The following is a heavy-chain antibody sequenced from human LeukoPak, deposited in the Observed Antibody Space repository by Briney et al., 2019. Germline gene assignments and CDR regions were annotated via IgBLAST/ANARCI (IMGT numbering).Heavy chain of an antibody. D-gene: IGHD3-22*01. V-gene: IGHV1-18*01. CDR1: GYTFTSYG. CDR3: ARAPALEDMIVVVTHRGKENDAFDI. Sequence: ASVKVSCKATGYTFTSYGISWVRQAPGQGLEWMGWISAYNGNTNYAQKLQGRVTMTTDTSTSTAYMELRSLRSDDTAVYYCARAPALEDMIVVVTHRGKENDAFDIWGQGTMVTVSS. J-gene: IGHJ3*02. CDR2: ISAYNGNT.